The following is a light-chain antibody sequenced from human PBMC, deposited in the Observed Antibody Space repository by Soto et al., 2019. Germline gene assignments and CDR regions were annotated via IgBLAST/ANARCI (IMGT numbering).Light chain of an antibody. J-gene: IGKJ4*01. V-gene: IGKV1-39*01. CDR1: QSISNY. CDR3: QQSYGTPLT. CDR2: AAS. Sequence: DMEMTQSPSSLSASVGDRVTITCRASQSISNYLSWYQHKPGKVPKLLIYAASSLQSGVPTRFSGSGSGTHFTLTINSLQPEDFATYYCQQSYGTPLTFGGGTKIEIK.